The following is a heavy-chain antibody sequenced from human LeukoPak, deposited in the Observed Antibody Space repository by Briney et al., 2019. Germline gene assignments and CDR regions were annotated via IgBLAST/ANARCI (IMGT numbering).Heavy chain of an antibody. D-gene: IGHD5-12*01. J-gene: IGHJ5*02. CDR2: MYYTGTT. Sequence: WETLSLTCSVSGGSIRSLGYSWGWIRQPPGKGLVWFASMYYTGTTYYSPSLKSRVTMSVDTSKNQFSLNLTSVTAADTAVFYCARSVSAYAGRGWFDPWGQGTLVTVSS. CDR1: GGSIRSLGYS. CDR3: ARSVSAYAGRGWFDP. V-gene: IGHV4-39*07.